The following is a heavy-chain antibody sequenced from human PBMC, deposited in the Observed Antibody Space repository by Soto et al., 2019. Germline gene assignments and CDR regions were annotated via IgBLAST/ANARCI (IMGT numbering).Heavy chain of an antibody. CDR3: ARNYGPGYTFDY. Sequence: PSETLSLTCAVSGGSISSGGYYWSWIRQPPGKGLEWIGYIYHSGSTYYNPSLKSRVTISVDTSKNQFSLKLSSVTAADTAVYYCARNYGPGYTFDYWGQGTLVTVSS. J-gene: IGHJ4*02. CDR1: GGSISSGGYY. V-gene: IGHV4-30-2*01. D-gene: IGHD3-10*01. CDR2: IYHSGST.